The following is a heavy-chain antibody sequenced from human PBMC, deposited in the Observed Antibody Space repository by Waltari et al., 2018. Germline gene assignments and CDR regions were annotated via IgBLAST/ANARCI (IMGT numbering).Heavy chain of an antibody. V-gene: IGHV4-4*07. D-gene: IGHD2-2*02. CDR1: GGSISSYY. CDR2: LYTSGSP. J-gene: IGHJ4*02. Sequence: QVQLQESGPGLVKPSETLSLTCTVSGGSISSYYWRWIRQPAGKGLEWVGRLYTSGSPNYNPSLKSRVTMSVDTSKNQFSLKLSSVTAADTAVYYCARDCSSTSCYSNFDYWGQGTLVTVSS. CDR3: ARDCSSTSCYSNFDY.